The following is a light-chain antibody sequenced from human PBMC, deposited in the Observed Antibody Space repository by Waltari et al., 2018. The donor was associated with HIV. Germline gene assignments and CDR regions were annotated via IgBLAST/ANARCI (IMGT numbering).Light chain of an antibody. CDR2: EVI. V-gene: IGLV2-14*01. CDR1: RNDVGAYDY. Sequence: QSALTQPASVSGSPGQSITISCTGTRNDVGAYDYVSWYQQHPGKAPKLVIFEVISRPSGISNRFSGSKSGNTASLTISGLQAEDEADYYCCSFSTSNTHVFGGGTKLTVL. J-gene: IGLJ2*01. CDR3: CSFSTSNTHV.